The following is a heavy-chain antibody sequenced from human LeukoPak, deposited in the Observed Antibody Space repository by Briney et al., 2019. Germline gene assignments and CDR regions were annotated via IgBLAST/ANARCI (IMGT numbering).Heavy chain of an antibody. CDR1: GGSFCGYY. CDR3: ARAPAYYYGSGSYVDY. CDR2: INHSGRT. J-gene: IGHJ4*02. Sequence: PQTLSLTCAVYGGSFCGYYWSWIRQPPRKGLEWIGEINHSGRTNYNPSLKSRVTISVDTSKNQFSLKLSSVTAADTAVYYCARAPAYYYGSGSYVDYWGQGTLVTVSS. D-gene: IGHD3-10*01. V-gene: IGHV4-34*01.